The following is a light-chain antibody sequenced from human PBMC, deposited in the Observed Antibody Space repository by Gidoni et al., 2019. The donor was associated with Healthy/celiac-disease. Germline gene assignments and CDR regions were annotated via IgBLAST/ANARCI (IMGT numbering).Light chain of an antibody. J-gene: IGKJ1*01. CDR3: QQYYSTPWT. V-gene: IGKV4-1*01. CDR1: QSVLYSSNNKNY. Sequence: DIVMTQSPDSLAGSLGERATINCKSSQSVLYSSNNKNYLAWYQQKPGQPPKLLIYWASTRESGVPARFSGSGSGTDFTLTISSLQAEDVAVYYCQQYYSTPWTFGQGTKVEIK. CDR2: WAS.